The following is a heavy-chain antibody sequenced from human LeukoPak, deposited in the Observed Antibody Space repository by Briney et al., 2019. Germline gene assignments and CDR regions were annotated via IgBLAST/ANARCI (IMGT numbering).Heavy chain of an antibody. Sequence: GRSLRLSCAASGFTFSSYAMHWVRQAPGKGLEWVAVISYDGSNKYYADSVKGRFTISRDNSKNTLYLQVNSLRAEDTAVYYCARERGNHYYDSSGYDYWGQGTLVTVSS. D-gene: IGHD3-22*01. V-gene: IGHV3-30-3*01. CDR2: ISYDGSNK. J-gene: IGHJ4*02. CDR1: GFTFSSYA. CDR3: ARERGNHYYDSSGYDY.